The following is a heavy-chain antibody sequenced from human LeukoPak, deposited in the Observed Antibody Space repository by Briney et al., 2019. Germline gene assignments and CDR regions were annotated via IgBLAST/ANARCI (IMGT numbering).Heavy chain of an antibody. Sequence: GASVKVSCKTSGGTFSSYAISWVRQAPGQGLEWMGRIIPILGIANYAQKFQGRVTITADKSTSTAYMELSSLRSEDTAVYYCARDRLGRGGFDYWGQGTLVTVSS. CDR2: IIPILGIA. V-gene: IGHV1-69*04. CDR3: ARDRLGRGGFDY. CDR1: GGTFSSYA. J-gene: IGHJ4*02. D-gene: IGHD3-16*01.